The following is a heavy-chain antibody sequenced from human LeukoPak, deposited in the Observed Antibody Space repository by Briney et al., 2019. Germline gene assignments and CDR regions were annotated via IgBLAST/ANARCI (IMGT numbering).Heavy chain of an antibody. D-gene: IGHD7-27*01. CDR2: ISTSGGST. V-gene: IGHV3-23*01. J-gene: IGHJ4*02. CDR1: GFTFEDYG. Sequence: PGGSLRLSCAASGFTFEDYGMVWVRQVAGKGLEWVSGISTSGGSTYYGNSVKGRFAISRDNSKNMVYLQMNSLRAEDTAVYYCAKDRPGEAWFDYWGQGTLVTVSS. CDR3: AKDRPGEAWFDY.